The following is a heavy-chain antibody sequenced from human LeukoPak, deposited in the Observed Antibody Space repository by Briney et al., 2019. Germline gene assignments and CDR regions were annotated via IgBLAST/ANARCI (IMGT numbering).Heavy chain of an antibody. D-gene: IGHD6-6*01. J-gene: IGHJ1*01. CDR2: IYHSGST. CDR1: GGSISSGGYY. V-gene: IGHV4-61*08. Sequence: SETLSLTCTVSGGSISSGGYYWSWIRQPPGKGLEWIGYIYHSGSTNYNPSLQSRVTLSVDTSKNQFSLNLNSVTAADTAVYYCARGGAARLHFQNWGQGTLVTVSS. CDR3: ARGGAARLHFQN.